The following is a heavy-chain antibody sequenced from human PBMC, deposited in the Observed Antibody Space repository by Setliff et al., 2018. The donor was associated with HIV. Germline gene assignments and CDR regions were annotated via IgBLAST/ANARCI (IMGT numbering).Heavy chain of an antibody. CDR1: GGTISSSDYY. J-gene: IGHJ3*01. D-gene: IGHD4-17*01. V-gene: IGHV4-39*07. CDR2: IYFTGSS. CDR3: ARVQMAYAAFDV. Sequence: SETLSLTCTVSGGTISSSDYYWGWIRQPPGKGQEWIGSIYFTGSSDNNPSLKSRVTLSVDTSKHQFSLKLSSVTAADTAVYYCARVQMAYAAFDVWGQGTMVTVSS.